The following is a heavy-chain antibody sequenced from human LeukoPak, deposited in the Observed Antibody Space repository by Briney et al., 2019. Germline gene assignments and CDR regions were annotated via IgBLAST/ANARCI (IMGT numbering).Heavy chain of an antibody. D-gene: IGHD5-24*01. CDR3: ARDESGRDGYNYEV. CDR1: GFTFSSYA. CDR2: ISYDGSNK. Sequence: PGRSLRLSCAASGFTFSSYAMHWVRQAPGKGLEWVAVISYDGSNKYYADSVKGRFTISRDNSKNTLYLQMNSLRAEDTAVYYCARDESGRDGYNYEVWGQGTLVTVSS. V-gene: IGHV3-30-3*01. J-gene: IGHJ4*02.